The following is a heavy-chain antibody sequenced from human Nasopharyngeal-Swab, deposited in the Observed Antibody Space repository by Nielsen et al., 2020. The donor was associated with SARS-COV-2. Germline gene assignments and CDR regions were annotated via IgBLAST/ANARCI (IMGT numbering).Heavy chain of an antibody. CDR3: ARKGAYYYYYYGMDV. D-gene: IGHD3-16*01. Sequence: VRQPPGKGLEWVANIKQDGSEKYYVDSVKGRFTISRDNAKNSLYLQMNSLRAEDTAVYYCARKGAYYYYYYGMDVWSQGTTVTVSS. J-gene: IGHJ6*02. CDR2: IKQDGSEK. V-gene: IGHV3-7*01.